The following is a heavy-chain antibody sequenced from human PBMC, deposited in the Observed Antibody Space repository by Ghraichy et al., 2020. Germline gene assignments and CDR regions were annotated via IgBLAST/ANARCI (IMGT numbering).Heavy chain of an antibody. CDR2: ISTSSRSI. V-gene: IGHV3-48*02. CDR1: GFTFGDYN. Sequence: AGSLRLSCVGSGFTFGDYNLNWVRQSPGKGLEWISYISTSSRSIFYADSVKGRFTISRDNAQNSLFLQMRSLRDEDTAVYYCARASRVVRFYYYDGMDVWGQGTTVTVSS. J-gene: IGHJ6*02. D-gene: IGHD4-23*01. CDR3: ARASRVVRFYYYDGMDV.